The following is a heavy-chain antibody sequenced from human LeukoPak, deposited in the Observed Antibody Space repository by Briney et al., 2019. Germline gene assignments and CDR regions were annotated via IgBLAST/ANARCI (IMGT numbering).Heavy chain of an antibody. CDR3: ARALPSRRHSSTWYPLDS. J-gene: IGHJ4*02. Sequence: SETLSLTCAVYGGSFNAYYWNWIRQPPGKGLEWIGEIHHSGSTNYNPSLKSRATLSVDSSKSRFSLKLTSMTAADTAVYFCARALPSRRHSSTWYPLDSWGQGTLVTVSS. V-gene: IGHV4-34*01. D-gene: IGHD6-13*01. CDR1: GGSFNAYY. CDR2: IHHSGST.